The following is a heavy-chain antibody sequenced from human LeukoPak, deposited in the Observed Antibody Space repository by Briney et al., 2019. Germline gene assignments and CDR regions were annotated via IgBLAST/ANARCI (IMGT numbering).Heavy chain of an antibody. V-gene: IGHV4-34*01. CDR2: INHTGGT. CDR1: GGSFSGYY. Sequence: PSETLSLTCAVYGGSFSGYYWSWIRQPPGKGLEWIGEINHTGGTNHNPSLKSRVTISGDRSKSQFSLKLSSVAAADTAVYYCARANSGWDRYDYWGQGTLITVSS. CDR3: ARANSGWDRYDY. D-gene: IGHD6-19*01. J-gene: IGHJ4*02.